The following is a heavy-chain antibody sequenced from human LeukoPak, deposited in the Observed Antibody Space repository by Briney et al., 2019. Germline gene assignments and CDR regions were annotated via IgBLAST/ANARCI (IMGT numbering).Heavy chain of an antibody. V-gene: IGHV4-39*01. Sequence: SETLSLTCTVSDGSISSSSYYWGRIRQPPGKGLEWIGSIYYSGSTYFNASLKSRVTISVDTAKNQLSLKLSSVTAADTAVYYCASQPTYYYGSGSRGYFDHWGQGTLVTVSS. CDR1: DGSISSSSYY. CDR2: IYYSGST. CDR3: ASQPTYYYGSGSRGYFDH. D-gene: IGHD3-10*01. J-gene: IGHJ4*02.